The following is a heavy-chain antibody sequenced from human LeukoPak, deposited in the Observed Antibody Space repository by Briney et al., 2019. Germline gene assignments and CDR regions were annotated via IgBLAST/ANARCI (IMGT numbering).Heavy chain of an antibody. Sequence: PGGSLRLSCAASGFTVSSSYMTWVRQAPGKGLEWVSTIYSGGNTYYADSVKGRFTISRDNAKNTLYLQMNSLRAEDTAVYYCARDPEAVAGTGFDYWGQGTLVTVSS. V-gene: IGHV3-53*01. J-gene: IGHJ4*02. CDR3: ARDPEAVAGTGFDY. D-gene: IGHD6-19*01. CDR2: IYSGGNT. CDR1: GFTVSSSY.